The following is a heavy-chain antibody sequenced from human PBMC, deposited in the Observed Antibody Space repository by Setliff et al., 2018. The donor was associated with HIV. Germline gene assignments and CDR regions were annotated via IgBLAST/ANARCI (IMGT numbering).Heavy chain of an antibody. Sequence: SETLSLTCTVSGGSISSGSYYWSWIRQPAGKGLEWIGHIYTSGGTNYNPSLKSRVTISVDTSKNQFSLKLSSVTAADTAVYFCARGTYYYYYYMDVWGKGTTVTAP. J-gene: IGHJ6*03. CDR2: IYTSGGT. V-gene: IGHV4-61*09. CDR3: ARGTYYYYYYMDV. CDR1: GGSISSGSYY. D-gene: IGHD1-1*01.